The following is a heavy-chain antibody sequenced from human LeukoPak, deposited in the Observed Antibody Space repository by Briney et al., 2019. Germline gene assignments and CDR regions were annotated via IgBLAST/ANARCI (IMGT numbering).Heavy chain of an antibody. CDR2: FDPEDGET. J-gene: IGHJ4*02. V-gene: IGHV1-24*01. CDR1: GYTLTELS. Sequence: ASVKVSCKVSGYTLTELSMHWVRQAPRKGPEWMGGFDPEDGETIYAQKFQGRVTMTEDTSTDTAYMELSSLRSEDTAVYYCATRSRYTHDFDYWGQGTLVTVSS. CDR3: ATRSRYTHDFDY. D-gene: IGHD3-16*02.